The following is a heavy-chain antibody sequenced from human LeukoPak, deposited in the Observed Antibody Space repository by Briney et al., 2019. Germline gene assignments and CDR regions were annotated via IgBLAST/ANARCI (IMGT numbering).Heavy chain of an antibody. CDR2: IWYDGSNK. Sequence: PGRSLRLSCAASGFTFSSYGMHWVRQAPGKGLEWVAVIWYDGSNKYYADSVKGRFTISRDNSKNTLYLQMSSLRAEDTAVYYCVKDDRGYSYGSLFDYWGQGTLVTVSS. D-gene: IGHD5-18*01. CDR3: VKDDRGYSYGSLFDY. CDR1: GFTFSSYG. J-gene: IGHJ4*02. V-gene: IGHV3-33*06.